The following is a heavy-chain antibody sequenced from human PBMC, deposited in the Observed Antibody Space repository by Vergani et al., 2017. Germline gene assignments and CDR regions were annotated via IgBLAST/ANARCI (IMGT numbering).Heavy chain of an antibody. V-gene: IGHV4-34*02. CDR1: GRSFSGHY. J-gene: IGHJ4*02. CDR2: INHSGRD. Sequence: QVRLQQWGAGLVKPSETLSLTCQVYGRSFSGHYWSRVRQAPGKRLEWLGEINHSGRDLYNASIQSRVTMAIDTSKSQFSLTLTSVTAAETATYYCTRGPDYSKQGYWGQGTQVTVTS. D-gene: IGHD4-11*01. CDR3: TRGPDYSKQGY.